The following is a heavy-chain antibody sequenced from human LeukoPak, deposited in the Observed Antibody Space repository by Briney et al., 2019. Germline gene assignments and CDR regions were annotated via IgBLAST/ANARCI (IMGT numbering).Heavy chain of an antibody. J-gene: IGHJ6*02. Sequence: PGRSLRLSCAASGFTFSSYAMHWVRQAPGKGLEWVAVISYDGSNKYYADSVKGRFTISRDNSKNTLYLQMNSLRAEDTAVYYCARAMVRGVILRPYYYYGMDVWGQGTTVTVSS. CDR2: ISYDGSNK. D-gene: IGHD3-10*01. CDR1: GFTFSSYA. V-gene: IGHV3-30-3*01. CDR3: ARAMVRGVILRPYYYYGMDV.